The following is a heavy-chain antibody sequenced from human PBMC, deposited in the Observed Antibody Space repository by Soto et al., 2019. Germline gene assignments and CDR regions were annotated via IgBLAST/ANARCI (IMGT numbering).Heavy chain of an antibody. J-gene: IGHJ4*02. V-gene: IGHV3-23*01. Sequence: EVHLLESGGDLVQPGGSLRLSCEASGFTFSSYAMSWVRQAPGKGLEWVSGISVGGGSPYYADSVKGRFTISRDNSKNTLYLQMNSLRVEDTALYYCAKEPGAYYGDYCDYWGQGTLVTVSS. CDR2: ISVGGGSP. CDR1: GFTFSSYA. D-gene: IGHD4-17*01. CDR3: AKEPGAYYGDYCDY.